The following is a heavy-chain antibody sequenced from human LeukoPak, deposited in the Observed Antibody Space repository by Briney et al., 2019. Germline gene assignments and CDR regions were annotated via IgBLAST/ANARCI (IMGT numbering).Heavy chain of an antibody. Sequence: PEGSLRLSCAASGFTFSNYNFYWVRQAPGKGLQWVSSISSTSSYIYYADSVEGRFTISRDNAKNSLYLQMNSLRAEDTAVYYCARALWSGPVYYGMDVWGQGTTVTVSS. D-gene: IGHD3-10*01. CDR3: ARALWSGPVYYGMDV. V-gene: IGHV3-21*06. J-gene: IGHJ6*02. CDR1: GFTFSNYN. CDR2: ISSTSSYI.